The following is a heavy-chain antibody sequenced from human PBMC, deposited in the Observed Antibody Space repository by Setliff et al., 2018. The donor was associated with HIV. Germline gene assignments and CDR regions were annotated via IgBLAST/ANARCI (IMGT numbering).Heavy chain of an antibody. V-gene: IGHV1-69*05. J-gene: IGHJ4*02. CDR1: GDTLSIHP. Sequence: ASVKVSCKASGDTLSIHPISWVRQAPGRGLDWMGGIIPAFGRANYAQKFQGRVTITTDESTTTVFMELTGLRSEDTAVYYCATYHYYDSSAYFIDLYYLDYWGQGTRVTSPQ. CDR3: ATYHYYDSSAYFIDLYYLDY. CDR2: IIPAFGRA. D-gene: IGHD3-22*01.